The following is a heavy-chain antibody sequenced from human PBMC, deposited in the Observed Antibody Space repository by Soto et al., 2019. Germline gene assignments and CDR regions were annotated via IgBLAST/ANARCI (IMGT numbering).Heavy chain of an antibody. V-gene: IGHV4-39*01. Sequence: PSEPLSLTCSVSGCPIRSSSYYWGWIRQAPGKGLEWLATIYYTGYTYHNPSLKSHVTISVDTSKNQFSLKLTSVTAADTALYYCARSAIATHWFFDLWGRGTLVTVSS. CDR3: ARSAIATHWFFDL. CDR1: GCPIRSSSYY. CDR2: IYYTGYT. J-gene: IGHJ2*01. D-gene: IGHD5-18*01.